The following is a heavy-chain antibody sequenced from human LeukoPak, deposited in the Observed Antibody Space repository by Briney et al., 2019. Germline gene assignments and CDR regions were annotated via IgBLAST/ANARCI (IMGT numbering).Heavy chain of an antibody. V-gene: IGHV1-18*01. CDR3: ARDPQQLVGATGGGFEY. J-gene: IGHJ4*02. D-gene: IGHD1-26*01. Sequence: ASVRVSSKASGYTFTTYGISWVRQAPGQGLEWMGWISAYNGNTNYAQKLQGRVTMTTDTSTNTAYMELRSLRSDDTAVYYCARDPQQLVGATGGGFEYWGQGTLVTVSS. CDR2: ISAYNGNT. CDR1: GYTFTTYG.